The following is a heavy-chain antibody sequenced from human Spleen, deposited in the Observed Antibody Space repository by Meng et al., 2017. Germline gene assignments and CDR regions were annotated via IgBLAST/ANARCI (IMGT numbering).Heavy chain of an antibody. CDR1: GDSVSSTSSA. Sequence: SQTLSLTCAISGDSVSSTSSAWNWIRQSPSRGLEWLGKTYYRSKWYNDYTGSVKSRITISPDTSKNQFSLQLNSVTPEDTAVYYCARGLVLDYWGQGTLVTVSS. CDR2: TYYRSKWYN. CDR3: ARGLVLDY. J-gene: IGHJ4*02. V-gene: IGHV6-1*01. D-gene: IGHD5-12*01.